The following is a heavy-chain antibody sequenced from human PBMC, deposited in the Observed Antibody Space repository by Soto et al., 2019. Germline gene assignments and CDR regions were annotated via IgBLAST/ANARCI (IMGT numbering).Heavy chain of an antibody. CDR3: ARPANIAAGQGYYYYMDV. J-gene: IGHJ6*03. CDR1: GGSISSSSYY. D-gene: IGHD3-16*02. CDR2: IYYSGST. Sequence: SETLSLTCTVSGGSISSSSYYWGWIRQPPGKGLEWIGSIYYSGSTYYNPSLKSRVTISVDTSKNQFSLKLSSVTAADTAVYYCARPANIAAGQGYYYYMDVWGKGTTVTVSS. V-gene: IGHV4-39*01.